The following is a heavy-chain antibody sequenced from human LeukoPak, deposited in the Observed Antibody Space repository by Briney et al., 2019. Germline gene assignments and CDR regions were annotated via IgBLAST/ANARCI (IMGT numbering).Heavy chain of an antibody. D-gene: IGHD3-22*01. CDR1: GFTFSDYY. CDR2: ISSSANTI. Sequence: GGSLRLSCAASGFTFSDYYMSWIRQAPGKGLEWISYISSSANTIYYADSMRGRFTISRDNAKSSLYLQVNSLRTEDTALYFCAKDLSRYYDSSASSYAGLYSWGQGTLVTVSS. V-gene: IGHV3-11*01. J-gene: IGHJ4*02. CDR3: AKDLSRYYDSSASSYAGLYS.